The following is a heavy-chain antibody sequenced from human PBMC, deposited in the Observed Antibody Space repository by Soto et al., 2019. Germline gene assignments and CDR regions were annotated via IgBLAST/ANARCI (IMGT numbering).Heavy chain of an antibody. CDR1: GFTFSMYS. Sequence: GGSLRLSCEVSGFTFSMYSMSWVRQSPGKGLEWVAKIPQDGVDGHYADSVKGRFTVSRDNGKNSLYLQLNNLRAEDTAVYYCARDHLILPAHDFFYGSDVWGRGATVTVSS. CDR3: ARDHLILPAHDFFYGSDV. J-gene: IGHJ6*02. D-gene: IGHD2-21*02. CDR2: IPQDGVDG. V-gene: IGHV3-7*03.